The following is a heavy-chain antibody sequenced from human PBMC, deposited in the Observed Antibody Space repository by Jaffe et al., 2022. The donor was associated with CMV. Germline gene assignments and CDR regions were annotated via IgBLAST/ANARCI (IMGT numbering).Heavy chain of an antibody. V-gene: IGHV3-21*02. Sequence: EVQLVESGGGLVKPGESLKISCAASGFSFSTYTMNWVRQAPGKGLEWVSSLNPNNYYIYHADSLEGRFTISRDNAKNSLFLQMKSLTPEDTAVYYCAREDREAFDYWGHGTLVTVSS. J-gene: IGHJ4*01. CDR2: LNPNNYYI. CDR1: GFSFSTYT. D-gene: IGHD3-16*02. CDR3: AREDREAFDY.